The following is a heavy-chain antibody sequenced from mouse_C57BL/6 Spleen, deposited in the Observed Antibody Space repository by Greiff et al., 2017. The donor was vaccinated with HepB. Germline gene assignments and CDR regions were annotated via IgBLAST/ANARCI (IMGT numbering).Heavy chain of an antibody. D-gene: IGHD4-1*01. CDR1: GYTFTDYY. CDR3: SSLSNWDGFDY. J-gene: IGHJ2*01. CDR2: INPNNGGT. V-gene: IGHV1-26*01. Sequence: VQLQQSGPELVKPGASVKISCKASGYTFTDYYMNWVKQSHGKSLEWIGDINPNNGGTSYNQKFKGKATLTLDKSSSTAYMELRSLTSEDSAVYYCSSLSNWDGFDYWGQGTTLTVSS.